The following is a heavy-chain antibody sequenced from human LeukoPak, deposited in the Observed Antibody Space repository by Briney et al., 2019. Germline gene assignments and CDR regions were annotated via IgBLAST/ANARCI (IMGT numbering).Heavy chain of an antibody. D-gene: IGHD1-26*01. J-gene: IGHJ6*02. CDR2: ISGSGGST. CDR1: GFTFSSYA. Sequence: GGSLKLSCAASGFTFSSYAMSWVRQAPGKGLEWVSAISGSGGSTYYADSVKGRFTISRDNSKNTLYLQMNSLRAEDTAVYYCARGGKWDLDLKDSVDYGMDVWGQGTTVTVSS. CDR3: ARGGKWDLDLKDSVDYGMDV. V-gene: IGHV3-23*01.